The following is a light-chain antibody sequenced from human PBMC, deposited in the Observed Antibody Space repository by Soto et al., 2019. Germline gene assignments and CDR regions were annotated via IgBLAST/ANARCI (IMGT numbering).Light chain of an antibody. CDR2: GAS. CDR1: ETVATN. J-gene: IGKJ4*01. V-gene: IGKV3-20*01. CDR3: QQYGSSPALT. Sequence: EVVMTQSPATLSASPGERATLSCWASETVATNLAWYQQKPGQAPRLLISGASTRAAGISDRFRGSGSGTEFTLTISRLEPEDFAVYYCQQYGSSPALTFGGGTKVEIK.